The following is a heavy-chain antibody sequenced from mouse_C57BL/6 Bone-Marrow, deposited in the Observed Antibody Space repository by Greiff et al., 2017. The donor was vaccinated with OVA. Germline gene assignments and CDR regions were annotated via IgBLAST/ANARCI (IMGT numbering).Heavy chain of an antibody. Sequence: EVQLQQSGAELVRPGASVKLSCTASGFNIKDDYMHWVKQRPEQGLEWIGWIDPENGDTEYASKFQGKATIPADTSSNTAYLQLSSLTSEDTAVYYCTTSYYGAYWGQGTLVTVSA. D-gene: IGHD1-1*01. V-gene: IGHV14-4*01. CDR3: TTSYYGAY. J-gene: IGHJ3*01. CDR1: GFNIKDDY. CDR2: IDPENGDT.